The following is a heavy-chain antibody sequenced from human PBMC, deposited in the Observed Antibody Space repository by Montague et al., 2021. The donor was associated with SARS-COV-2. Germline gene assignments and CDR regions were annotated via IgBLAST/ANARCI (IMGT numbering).Heavy chain of an antibody. CDR3: ARGIGYFDWLLSSPLDV. CDR2: IYYSGST. CDR1: GFSLSISGMC. V-gene: IGHV4-31*03. J-gene: IGHJ6*02. D-gene: IGHD3-9*01. Sequence: LVKPTQTLTLTCTFSGFSLSISGMCVSWIRQHPGKGLEWIGYIYYSGSTYYNPSLKSRVTISVDTSKNQFSLKVSSVTAADTAVYYCARGIGYFDWLLSSPLDVWGQGTTVTVSS.